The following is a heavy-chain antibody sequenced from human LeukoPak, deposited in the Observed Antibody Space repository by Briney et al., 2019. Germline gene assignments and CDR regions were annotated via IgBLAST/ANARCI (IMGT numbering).Heavy chain of an antibody. Sequence: GGSLRLSCAASNFTVSGNYMTWVRQTPGMGLECVSVMHTEDVTYYADSVKGRFTISRDNSKNTLYLQMKSLRTEDTAVYYCAGGRGGWYAFESWGQGTLVTVSS. J-gene: IGHJ4*02. D-gene: IGHD6-19*01. CDR2: MHTEDVT. CDR1: NFTVSGNY. CDR3: AGGRGGWYAFES. V-gene: IGHV3-53*01.